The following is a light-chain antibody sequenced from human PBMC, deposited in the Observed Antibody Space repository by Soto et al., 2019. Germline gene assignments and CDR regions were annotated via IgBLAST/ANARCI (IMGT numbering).Light chain of an antibody. CDR3: AAWDDSLSGLYV. J-gene: IGLJ1*01. V-gene: IGLV1-47*02. Sequence: QSVLTQPPPASGTPGQRVTISCSGSSSNIGSNYVYWYQQLPGTAPKLLIYSNNQRPSGVPDRFSGSKSGTSASLAISGLRSEDEADYYCAAWDDSLSGLYVFGTGTKVTVL. CDR1: SSNIGSNY. CDR2: SNN.